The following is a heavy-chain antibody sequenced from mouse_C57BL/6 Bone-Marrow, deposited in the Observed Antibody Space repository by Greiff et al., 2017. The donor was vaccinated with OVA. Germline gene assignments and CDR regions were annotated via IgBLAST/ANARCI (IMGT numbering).Heavy chain of an antibody. CDR1: GYTFTSYW. CDR3: ARWDYYGSRRYFDV. Sequence: QVQLQQPGAELVKPGASVKLSCKASGYTFTSYWMHWVKQRPGQGLEWIGMIHPNSGGTNYNEKFKSKATLTVDKSSSTAYMQLSSLTSEDSAVYYCARWDYYGSRRYFDVWGTGTTVTVSS. V-gene: IGHV1-64*01. J-gene: IGHJ1*03. CDR2: IHPNSGGT. D-gene: IGHD1-1*01.